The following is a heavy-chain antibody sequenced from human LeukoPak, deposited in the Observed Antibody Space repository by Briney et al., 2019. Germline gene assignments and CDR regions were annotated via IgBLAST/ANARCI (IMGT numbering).Heavy chain of an antibody. J-gene: IGHJ6*03. CDR1: GYSISSGYY. Sequence: PSETLSLTCAVSGYSISSGYYWGWIRQPPGKGLEWTGSIYHSGSTYYDPSLKSRVTISVDTSKNQFSLKLSSVTAADTAVYYCARHGGYCSSASCYQSNYYYYYMDVWGKGTTVTVSS. V-gene: IGHV4-38-2*01. CDR3: ARHGGYCSSASCYQSNYYYYYMDV. CDR2: IYHSGST. D-gene: IGHD2-2*01.